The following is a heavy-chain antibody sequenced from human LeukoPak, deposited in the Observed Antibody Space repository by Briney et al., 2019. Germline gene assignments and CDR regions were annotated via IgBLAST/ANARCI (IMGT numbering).Heavy chain of an antibody. D-gene: IGHD3-10*01. V-gene: IGHV3-30*03. CDR3: ARPKKPGSGSYPVGY. CDR2: ISYDGSNK. Sequence: GRSLRLSCAASGFTFSSYGMYWVRQAPGKGLEWVAVISYDGSNKYYADSVKGRFTISRDNSKNTLYLQMNSLRAEDTAVYYCARPKKPGSGSYPVGYWGQGTLVTVSS. CDR1: GFTFSSYG. J-gene: IGHJ4*02.